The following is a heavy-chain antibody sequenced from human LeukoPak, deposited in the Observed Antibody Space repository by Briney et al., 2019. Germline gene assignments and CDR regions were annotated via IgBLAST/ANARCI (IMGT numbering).Heavy chain of an antibody. J-gene: IGHJ4*02. CDR1: GGSFSGYY. CDR3: ARGLALEWLLYPALGDDY. D-gene: IGHD3-3*01. CDR2: INHSGST. Sequence: PSETLSLTCAVYGGSFSGYYWSWIRQPPGKGLEWIGEINHSGSTNYNPSLKSRATISVDTSKNQFSLKLSSVTAADTAVYYCARGLALEWLLYPALGDDYWGQGTLVTVSS. V-gene: IGHV4-34*01.